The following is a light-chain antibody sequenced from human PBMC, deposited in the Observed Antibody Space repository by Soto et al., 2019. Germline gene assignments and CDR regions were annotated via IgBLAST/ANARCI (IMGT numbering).Light chain of an antibody. V-gene: IGKV3-15*01. CDR3: QQYNNWPPLT. CDR1: QSVSSN. CDR2: GAS. J-gene: IGKJ4*01. Sequence: EIVMTQSPATLSVSPGERATLSCRASQSVSSNLAWYQKKPGQAPRLLIYGASTRATGIPARFSGSGSGTEFNLTISSLQSEDFAVYYCQQYNNWPPLTFGGATKVEIK.